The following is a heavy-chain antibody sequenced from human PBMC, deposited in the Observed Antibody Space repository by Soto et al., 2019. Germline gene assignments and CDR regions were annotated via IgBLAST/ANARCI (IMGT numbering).Heavy chain of an antibody. D-gene: IGHD1-1*01. CDR3: VRQGIGNLRGLVDV. CDR1: SGPSSSHN. V-gene: IGHV4-59*08. Sequence: QVHLQQSGPGLVKPSETLSLTCTVSSGPSSSHNWGWIRQSPGRGLEWIGYVYNTGGTSYNPSLKSRVTLSADTSANHFSLPLSSVTAADTAIYYCVRQGIGNLRGLVDVWGQGTTVSLSS. J-gene: IGHJ6*02. CDR2: VYNTGGT.